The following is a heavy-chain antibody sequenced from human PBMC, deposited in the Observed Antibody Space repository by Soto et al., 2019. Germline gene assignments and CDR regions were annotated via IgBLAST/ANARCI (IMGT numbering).Heavy chain of an antibody. CDR3: AKDDREAVAGAVHFYGMDV. CDR1: GFTFRWFA. CDR2: VSYEGTTK. Sequence: QVQLVESGGDVVQPGESLRLSCVASGFTFRWFAMLWVRQAPGKGLEWVAAVSYEGTTKTYSDDVKGRFTISRDNSRNTVYLQLDNLRREDTAMHYCAKDDREAVAGAVHFYGMDVWGQGTSVTVSS. V-gene: IGHV3-30*18. J-gene: IGHJ6*02. D-gene: IGHD6-19*01.